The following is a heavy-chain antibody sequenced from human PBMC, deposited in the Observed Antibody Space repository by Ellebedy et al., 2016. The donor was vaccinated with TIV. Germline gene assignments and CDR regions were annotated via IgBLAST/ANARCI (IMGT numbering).Heavy chain of an antibody. D-gene: IGHD5-24*01. J-gene: IGHJ4*02. CDR1: GFTFSRYG. CDR3: AKESRDGNNYFFDY. CDR2: ISYDGSSK. Sequence: LSLTXAASGFTFSRYGMHWVRQAPGKGLEWVAVISYDGSSKDYADSAKGRFSISRDNSQNKLLLQMNSLRAEDTAVYYCAKESRDGNNYFFDYWGQGTLVTVSS. V-gene: IGHV3-30*18.